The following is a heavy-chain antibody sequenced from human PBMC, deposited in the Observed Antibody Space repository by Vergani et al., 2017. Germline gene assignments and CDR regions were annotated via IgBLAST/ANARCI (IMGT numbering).Heavy chain of an antibody. Sequence: QVTLKESGPVLVKPTETLTLTCTVSGFSLSNARMGVSWIRQPPGKALEWLAHIFSNDEKSYSTSLKSRLTISKDTSKSQVVLTMTNMDPVDTATDYCARIGGPRGYGSGSPYDPWGQGTLVTVSS. CDR2: IFSNDEK. CDR3: ARIGGPRGYGSGSPYDP. CDR1: GFSLSNARMG. D-gene: IGHD3-10*01. J-gene: IGHJ5*02. V-gene: IGHV2-26*01.